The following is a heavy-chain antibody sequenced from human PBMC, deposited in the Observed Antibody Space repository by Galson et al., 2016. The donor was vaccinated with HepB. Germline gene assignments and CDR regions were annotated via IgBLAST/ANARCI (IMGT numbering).Heavy chain of an antibody. V-gene: IGHV4-30-4*01. Sequence: NWVRQAPGKGLEWIGYIFKSGSAYYTPSLKSRVTISVDTSKTQFFRNLYSVTAADTAVYYCCREGNHDSSGSFRDYWGQGTLVTVSS. CDR2: IFKSGSA. D-gene: IGHD3-22*01. CDR3: CREGNHDSSGSFRDY. J-gene: IGHJ4*02.